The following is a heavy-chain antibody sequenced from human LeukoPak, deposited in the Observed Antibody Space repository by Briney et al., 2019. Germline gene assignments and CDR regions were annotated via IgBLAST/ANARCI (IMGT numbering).Heavy chain of an antibody. CDR3: ARTVVATIGPDY. D-gene: IGHD5-12*01. V-gene: IGHV4-38-2*02. CDR2: IYHSGST. CDR1: GYSISSGYY. J-gene: IGHJ4*02. Sequence: SETLSLTCTVSGYSISSGYYWGWIRQPPGKGLEWIGSIYHSGSTYYNPSLKSRVTISVDTSKNQFSLKLSSVTAADTAVYYCARTVVATIGPDYWGQGTLVTVSS.